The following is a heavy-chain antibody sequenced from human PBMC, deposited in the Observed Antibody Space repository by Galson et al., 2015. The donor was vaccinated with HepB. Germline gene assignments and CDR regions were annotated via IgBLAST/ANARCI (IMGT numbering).Heavy chain of an antibody. D-gene: IGHD3-16*02. CDR2: TIPMFGTA. J-gene: IGHJ3*02. CDR1: GDTFSSYA. CDR3: ARGTIWGSYRYDAFDI. V-gene: IGHV1-69*13. Sequence: SVKVSCKASGDTFSSYAISWMRQAPGQGLEWMGGTIPMFGTANYAQKFQGRVTITADESTSTAYMELSSLRSEDTAVYYCARGTIWGSYRYDAFDIWGQGTMVIVSS.